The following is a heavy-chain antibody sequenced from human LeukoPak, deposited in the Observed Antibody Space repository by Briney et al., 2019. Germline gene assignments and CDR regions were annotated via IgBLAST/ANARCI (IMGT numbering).Heavy chain of an antibody. V-gene: IGHV1-18*01. CDR3: ARDREDGYFDY. CDR1: GYTFTSYG. CDR2: ISAYHGNT. Sequence: GASVKVSCKASGYTFTSYGISWGRQAPGQGLEWMGWISAYHGNTNYAQKLQGRVTMTTDTSKSTAYMELRSLRTDDKAVYYCARDREDGYFDYWGQGTLVTVSS. J-gene: IGHJ4*02. D-gene: IGHD5-24*01.